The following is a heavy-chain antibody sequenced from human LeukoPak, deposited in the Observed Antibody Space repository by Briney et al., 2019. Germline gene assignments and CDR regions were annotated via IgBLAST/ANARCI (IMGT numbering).Heavy chain of an antibody. V-gene: IGHV5-51*01. J-gene: IGHJ3*02. D-gene: IGHD3-10*01. CDR3: ARYGRGSGSYYNGGAFDI. Sequence: GESLKISCKGSGYSFTSYWIGWVRQMPGKGLEWMGIIYPGDSDTRYSPSFQGQVTISADKSISTAYLQWSSLKAPDTAMYYCARYGRGSGSYYNGGAFDIWGQGTMVTVSS. CDR2: IYPGDSDT. CDR1: GYSFTSYW.